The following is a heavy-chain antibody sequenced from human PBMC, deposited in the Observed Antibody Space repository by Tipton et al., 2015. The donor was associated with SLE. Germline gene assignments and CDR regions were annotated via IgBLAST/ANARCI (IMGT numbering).Heavy chain of an antibody. CDR1: SGSLRDAW. CDR3: ARHEYDFLD. D-gene: IGHD3-3*01. J-gene: IGHJ4*02. V-gene: IGHV4-34*01. CDR2: LTRSGGN. Sequence: TLSLTCAAYSGSLRDAWWSWIRQPPGKGLEWIGELTRSGGNNYSPSLKSRVSISADRSKNQFSLQLRSVTAADTAVYYCARHEYDFLDWGQGTVVTVSS.